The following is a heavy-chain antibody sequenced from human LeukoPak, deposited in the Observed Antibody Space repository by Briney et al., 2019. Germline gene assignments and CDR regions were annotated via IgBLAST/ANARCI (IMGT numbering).Heavy chain of an antibody. V-gene: IGHV1-46*01. CDR2: INPSGGST. D-gene: IGHD2-15*01. J-gene: IGHJ4*02. Sequence: ASVKVSCKASGYTFTSYYMHWVRQAPGQGLEWMGIINPSGGSTSYAQKFQGRVTMTRNTSISTAYMELSSLRSEDTAVYYCARHCSGGAMDYWGQGTLVTVSS. CDR1: GYTFTSYY. CDR3: ARHCSGGAMDY.